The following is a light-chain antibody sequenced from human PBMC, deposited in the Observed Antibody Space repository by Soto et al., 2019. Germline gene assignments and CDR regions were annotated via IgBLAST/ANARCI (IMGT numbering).Light chain of an antibody. CDR1: QNVLYSSNNKNY. Sequence: DIVMTQSPDSLAVSLGERATINCKSSQNVLYSSNNKNYLAWYQQKLGQPPKLLIRWASSRESGVPDRFSGSGSGTEFTLTISSLQPDDFATYYCQHYNSYSEAFGQGTKVDIK. CDR2: WAS. V-gene: IGKV4-1*01. J-gene: IGKJ1*01. CDR3: QHYNSYSEA.